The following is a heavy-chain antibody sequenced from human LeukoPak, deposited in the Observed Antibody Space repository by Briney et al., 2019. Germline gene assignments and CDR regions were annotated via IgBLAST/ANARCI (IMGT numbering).Heavy chain of an antibody. J-gene: IGHJ2*01. V-gene: IGHV4-59*08. D-gene: IGHD1-14*01. Sequence: SGTLSLTCIVSGGSISSYYWSWIRQPPGKGLEYIGYIYYSGNTNSNPSLNSRVTISVDTSKNQFSLKLSSVTAADTAVYYCARRGSGASLEYYFDLWGRGTLVTVSS. CDR1: GGSISSYY. CDR2: IYYSGNT. CDR3: ARRGSGASLEYYFDL.